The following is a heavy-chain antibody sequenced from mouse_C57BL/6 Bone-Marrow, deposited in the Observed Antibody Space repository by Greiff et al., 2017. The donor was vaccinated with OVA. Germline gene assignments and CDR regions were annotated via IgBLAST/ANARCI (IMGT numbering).Heavy chain of an antibody. Sequence: QVQLQQSGPELVKPGASVKISCKASGYSFTSYYIHWVKQRPGQGLEWIGWIYPGSGNPKYNEKFKGKATLTADTSSSTAYMQLSSLTSEDAAVYYCARENWDWYFDVWGTGTTVTVSS. J-gene: IGHJ1*03. CDR2: IYPGSGNP. CDR1: GYSFTSYY. CDR3: ARENWDWYFDV. V-gene: IGHV1-66*01. D-gene: IGHD4-1*01.